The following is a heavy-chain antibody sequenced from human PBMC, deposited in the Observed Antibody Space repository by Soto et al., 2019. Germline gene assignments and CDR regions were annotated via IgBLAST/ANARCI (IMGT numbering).Heavy chain of an antibody. CDR3: ARGTNRAYYDFWSGYNPNNGFDP. J-gene: IGHJ5*02. V-gene: IGHV1-24*01. CDR1: GYTLTELS. D-gene: IGHD3-3*01. CDR2: FDPEDGET. Sequence: GASVKVSCKVSGYTLTELSMHWVRQAPGKGLEWMGGFDPEDGETIYAQKFQGRVTMTEDTSTDTAYMELSSLRSEDTAVYYCARGTNRAYYDFWSGYNPNNGFDPWGEVTLVTVAS.